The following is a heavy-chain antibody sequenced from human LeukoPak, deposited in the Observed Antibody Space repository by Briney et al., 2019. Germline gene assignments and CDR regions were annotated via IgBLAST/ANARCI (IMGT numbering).Heavy chain of an antibody. D-gene: IGHD3-16*01. V-gene: IGHV1-69*06. CDR3: ASVYDYVWGTPTEALDI. Sequence: SVKVSCKASGGTFSSYAISWVRQAPGQGLEWVGGIIPIFGTANYAQKFQGRVTITAEKSTSTAYLELSSLRSDDTAVYYCASVYDYVWGTPTEALDIWGLGTMVTVSS. CDR2: IIPIFGTA. J-gene: IGHJ3*02. CDR1: GGTFSSYA.